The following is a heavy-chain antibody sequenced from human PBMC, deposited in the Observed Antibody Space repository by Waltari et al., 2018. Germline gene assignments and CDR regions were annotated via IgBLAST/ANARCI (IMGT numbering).Heavy chain of an antibody. CDR3: ARGADL. D-gene: IGHD3-3*01. V-gene: IGHV3-74*01. J-gene: IGHJ4*02. Sequence: EVQLVESGGGLVQPGGSLRPSCAASGFTLRGPWLHWVRQVPGKGLVWVSRISGDGSTINYADSVKGRFTISRDTAKNTLYLQMNSLRAEDTAVYYCARGADLRGQGILVTVSS. CDR1: GFTLRGPW. CDR2: ISGDGSTI.